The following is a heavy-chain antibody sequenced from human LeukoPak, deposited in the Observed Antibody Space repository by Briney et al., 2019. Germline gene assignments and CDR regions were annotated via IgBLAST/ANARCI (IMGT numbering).Heavy chain of an antibody. D-gene: IGHD5-12*01. Sequence: KESGPTLVKPTQTLTLTCSFSGFSLSTSGMGVGWLRQPPGKALEWLALIYWNDDTRYSPSLKSRLTITKDTSKDQVVLTVTNIDPVDAGTYYCTHSRGGVSFDYWGQGTLVTVSS. CDR3: THSRGGVSFDY. CDR1: GFSLSTSGMG. CDR2: IYWNDDT. J-gene: IGHJ4*02. V-gene: IGHV2-5*01.